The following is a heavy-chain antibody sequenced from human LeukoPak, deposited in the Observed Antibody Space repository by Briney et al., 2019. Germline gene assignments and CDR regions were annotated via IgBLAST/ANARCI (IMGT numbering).Heavy chain of an antibody. CDR1: GFTFSSSG. CDR2: IRYGGSHK. CDR3: ATYRQVLLPFES. V-gene: IGHV3-30*02. Sequence: PGGSLRLSCAASGFTFSSSGMHWVRQAPGKGLEWVAFIRYGGSHKYYADSVKGRFTISRDNSKNTLFLQMNSLRAEDTAIYYCATYRQVLLPFESWGQGTLVTVSS. J-gene: IGHJ4*02. D-gene: IGHD2-8*02.